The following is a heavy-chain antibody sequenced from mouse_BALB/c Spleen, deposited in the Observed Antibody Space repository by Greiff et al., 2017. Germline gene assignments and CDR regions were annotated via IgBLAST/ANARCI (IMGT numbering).Heavy chain of an antibody. J-gene: IGHJ4*01. CDR1: GFTFSDYY. D-gene: IGHD1-2*01. CDR3: ASNSLLRLGDYAMDY. CDR2: ISDGGSYT. V-gene: IGHV5-4*02. Sequence: EVKLVESGGGLVKPGGSLKLSCAASGFTFSDYYMYWVRQTPEKRLEWVATISDGGSYTYYPDSVKGRFTISRDNAKNNLYLQMSSLKSEDTAMYYCASNSLLRLGDYAMDYWGQGTSVTVSS.